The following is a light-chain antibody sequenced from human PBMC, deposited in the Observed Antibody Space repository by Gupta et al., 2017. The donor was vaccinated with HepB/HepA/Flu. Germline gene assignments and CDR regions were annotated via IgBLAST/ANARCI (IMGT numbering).Light chain of an antibody. J-gene: IGLJ3*02. CDR2: QVN. CDR3: CACGPRGTLL. V-gene: IGLV2-23*01. CDR1: SSDVGSYNH. Sequence: SALTQPASVSGTPGQPLPLSCTRTSSDVGSYNHVSWYQQYPGKVPKVMIYQVNKRPSGVSERFSGSKSGNTASLTITGLQAADEADYYCCACGPRGTLLFGGGTKVTVL.